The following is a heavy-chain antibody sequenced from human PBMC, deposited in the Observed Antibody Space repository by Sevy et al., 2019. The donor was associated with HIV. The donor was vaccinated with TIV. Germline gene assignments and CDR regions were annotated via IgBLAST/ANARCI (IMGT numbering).Heavy chain of an antibody. CDR2: ISYDGSNK. J-gene: IGHJ1*01. V-gene: IGHV3-30-3*01. Sequence: GGSLRLSCAASGFTFSSYAMHWVRQAPGKGLEWVAVISYDGSNKYYADSVKGRITISRDNSKNTLYLQMNSLRAEDTAVYYCARDQTHHAIXAAGLXXXQGTLVTVSS. CDR1: GFTFSSYA. D-gene: IGHD6-13*01. CDR3: ARDQTHHAIXAAGLX.